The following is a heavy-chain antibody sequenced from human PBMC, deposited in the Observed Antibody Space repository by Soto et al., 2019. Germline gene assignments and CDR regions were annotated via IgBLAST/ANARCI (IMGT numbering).Heavy chain of an antibody. CDR3: ATNGVARSLVFDL. V-gene: IGHV3-53*01. CDR2: IYSGGST. J-gene: IGHJ4*02. CDR1: GFTVSSSY. D-gene: IGHD3-3*01. Sequence: GVSLRLSCAASGFTVSSSYMIWVRQAPGKGLEWVSVIYSGGSTYYTDSVKGRFAISRDSSKNTLFLQMNSLRAEDTAVYYCATNGVARSLVFDLWVQGTLVTVSS.